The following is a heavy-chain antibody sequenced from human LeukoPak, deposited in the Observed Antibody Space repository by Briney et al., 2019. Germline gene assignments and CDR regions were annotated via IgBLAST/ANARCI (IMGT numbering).Heavy chain of an antibody. Sequence: PGGTLRLSCAASGFTFSSYEMNWVRQAPGKGLEWVSYISSSGSPIYYADSVKGRFTISRDNAKNSLYLQMNSLRAEDTAVYYCARVTANNGYARDAFDIWGQGTMVTVSS. J-gene: IGHJ3*02. CDR2: ISSSGSPI. CDR1: GFTFSSYE. CDR3: ARVTANNGYARDAFDI. V-gene: IGHV3-48*03. D-gene: IGHD5-12*01.